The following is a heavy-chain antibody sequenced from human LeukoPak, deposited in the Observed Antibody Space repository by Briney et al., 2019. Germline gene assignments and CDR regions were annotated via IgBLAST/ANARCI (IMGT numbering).Heavy chain of an antibody. CDR1: GYTFTSYG. V-gene: IGHV1-18*01. Sequence: ASVKVSCKASGYTFTSYGISWVRQAPGQGLEWMGWISAYNGNTNYAQKLQGRVTMTTDTSTGTAYMELRSLRSDDTAVYYCARSGYYTSDYYYYMDVWGKGTTVTVSS. CDR2: ISAYNGNT. J-gene: IGHJ6*03. CDR3: ARSGYYTSDYYYYMDV. D-gene: IGHD3-3*01.